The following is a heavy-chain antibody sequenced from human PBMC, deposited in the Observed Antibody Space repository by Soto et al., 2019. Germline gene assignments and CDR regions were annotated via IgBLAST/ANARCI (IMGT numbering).Heavy chain of an antibody. J-gene: IGHJ5*02. Sequence: PSETLSLTCTVSGGSISSYYWSWIRQPPGKGLECIGYIYYSGSTYYNPSLKSLVTISVDRSKNQFSLKLSSVTAADTAVYYCARVPGPWGQGTLVTVSS. CDR2: IYYSGST. CDR3: ARVPGP. CDR1: GGSISSYY. D-gene: IGHD3-10*01. V-gene: IGHV4-59*12.